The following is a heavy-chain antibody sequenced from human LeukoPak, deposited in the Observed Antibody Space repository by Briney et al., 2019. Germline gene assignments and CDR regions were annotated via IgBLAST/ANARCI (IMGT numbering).Heavy chain of an antibody. V-gene: IGHV1-18*04. CDR1: GYTFTGYY. CDR2: ISAYNGNT. J-gene: IGHJ4*02. Sequence: ASVKVSCKASGYTFTGYYMHWVRQAPGQGLEWMGWISAYNGNTNYAQKLQGRVTMTTDTSTSTAYMELRSLRSDDTAVYYCARSIAAADRTLLYWGQGTLVTVSS. D-gene: IGHD6-13*01. CDR3: ARSIAAADRTLLY.